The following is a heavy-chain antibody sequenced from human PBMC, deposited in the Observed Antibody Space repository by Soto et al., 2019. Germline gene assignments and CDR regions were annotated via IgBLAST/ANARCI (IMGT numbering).Heavy chain of an antibody. CDR2: TYYRSKWYN. J-gene: IGHJ6*03. CDR3: ARAGYSSSWYGKNYYYYYYMDV. Sequence: KQSQTLSLTCAISGDSVSSNSAAWSWVRQSPSRGLEWLGRTYYRSKWYNDYAVSVESRITINPDTSEYQCSLQLNSVTPEDTAVYYCARAGYSSSWYGKNYYYYYYMDVWGKGTTVTVSS. V-gene: IGHV6-1*01. D-gene: IGHD6-13*01. CDR1: GDSVSSNSAA.